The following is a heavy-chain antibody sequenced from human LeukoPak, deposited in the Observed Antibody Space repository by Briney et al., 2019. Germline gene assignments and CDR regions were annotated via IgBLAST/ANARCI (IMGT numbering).Heavy chain of an antibody. V-gene: IGHV3-21*01. Sequence: PGRSLRLSCTASGFTFGDYAMTWVRQAPGKGLEWVSSISSSSSYIYYADSVKGRFTISRDNAKNSLYLQMNSLRAEDTAVYYCAKLWFGELLSDAFDIWGQGTMVTVSS. CDR3: AKLWFGELLSDAFDI. CDR1: GFTFGDYA. D-gene: IGHD3-10*01. J-gene: IGHJ3*02. CDR2: ISSSSSYI.